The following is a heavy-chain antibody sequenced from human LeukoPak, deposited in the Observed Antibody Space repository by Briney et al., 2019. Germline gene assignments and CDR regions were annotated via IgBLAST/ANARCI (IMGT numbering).Heavy chain of an antibody. CDR1: GGSFSGYY. CDR3: ARAREWLLSYNWFDP. V-gene: IGHV4-34*01. D-gene: IGHD3-3*01. CDR2: INHSGST. Sequence: NPSETPSLTCAVYGGSFSGYYWSWIRQPPGKGLEWIGEINHSGSTNYNPSLKSRVTISVDTSKNQFSLKLSSVTAADTAVYYCARAREWLLSYNWFDPWGQGTLVTVSS. J-gene: IGHJ5*02.